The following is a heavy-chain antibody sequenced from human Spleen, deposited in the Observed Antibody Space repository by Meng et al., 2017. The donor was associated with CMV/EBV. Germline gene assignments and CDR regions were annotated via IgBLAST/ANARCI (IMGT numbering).Heavy chain of an antibody. Sequence: FTFRTYAMHWVRQAPGKGLEWVALISYDGSNKYYADSVKGRFTISRDNSKNTLYLQMNSLRAEDTAVYYCARGLGYSSGWYVTYYFDYWGQGTLVTVSS. CDR2: ISYDGSNK. J-gene: IGHJ4*02. CDR3: ARGLGYSSGWYVTYYFDY. V-gene: IGHV3-30*04. CDR1: FTFRTYA. D-gene: IGHD6-19*01.